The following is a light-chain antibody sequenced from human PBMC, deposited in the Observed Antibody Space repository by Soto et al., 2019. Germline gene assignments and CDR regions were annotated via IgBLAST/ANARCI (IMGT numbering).Light chain of an antibody. J-gene: IGLJ1*01. CDR3: TSYTRDTALV. CDR2: EVS. CDR1: SSDVGTYNY. Sequence: SALTRPASVSGSPGQSITISCTGTSSDVGTYNYVSWYQHHPGKAPKLIIYEVSNRPSGVSNRFSGSKSGSTASLTISGLQAEDEADYHCTSYTRDTALVFGTGTKVTVL. V-gene: IGLV2-14*01.